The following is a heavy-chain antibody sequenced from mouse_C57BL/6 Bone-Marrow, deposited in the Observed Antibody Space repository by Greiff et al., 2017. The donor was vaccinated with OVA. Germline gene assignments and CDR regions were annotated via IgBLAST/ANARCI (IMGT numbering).Heavy chain of an antibody. CDR1: GFTFSDFY. D-gene: IGHD1-1*02. J-gene: IGHJ1*03. V-gene: IGHV7-1*01. CDR2: SRNKANDYTT. Sequence: VQLVESGGGLVQSGRSLRLSCATSGFTFSDFYMEWVRQAPGKGLEWIAASRNKANDYTTEYSASVKGRFIVSRDTSQSILYLQMNALRAEDTAIYYCARDDGYWYFDVWGTGTTVTVSS. CDR3: ARDDGYWYFDV.